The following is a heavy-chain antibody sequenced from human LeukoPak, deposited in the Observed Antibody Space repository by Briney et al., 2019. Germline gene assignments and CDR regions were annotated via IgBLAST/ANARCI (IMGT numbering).Heavy chain of an antibody. Sequence: PSQTLSLTCAVSGGSISSGGYSWSWIQQPPGKGLEWIGYIYHSGSPYYKPSLKSRVNISVDRPKSQFSLKLSSVTAADTAVYYCARGGSGYDYGTFDYWGQGTLVTVSS. CDR2: IYHSGSP. CDR3: ARGGSGYDYGTFDY. V-gene: IGHV4-30-2*01. J-gene: IGHJ4*02. D-gene: IGHD5-12*01. CDR1: GGSISSGGYS.